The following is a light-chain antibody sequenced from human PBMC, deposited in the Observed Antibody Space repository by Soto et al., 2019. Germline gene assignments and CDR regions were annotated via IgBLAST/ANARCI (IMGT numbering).Light chain of an antibody. CDR2: GAS. CDR3: QQYGSSSPWT. CDR1: QTVGSSY. J-gene: IGKJ1*01. V-gene: IGKV3-20*01. Sequence: EIVLTQSPGTLSLSPGERATLSCRASQTVGSSYLAWYQHKPGQAPRLLIYGASSRATGIPDRFSGSGSGTDFTPTINRLEPEDFAVYYCQQYGSSSPWTFGQGTKVDIK.